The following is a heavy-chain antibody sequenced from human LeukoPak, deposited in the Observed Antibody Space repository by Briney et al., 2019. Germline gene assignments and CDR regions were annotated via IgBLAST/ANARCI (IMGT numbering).Heavy chain of an antibody. CDR2: ISYDGSNK. CDR3: ARGGGDWFDP. Sequence: GGSLRLSCAASGFTFSSYAMHWVRQAPGKGLEWVAVISYDGSNKYYADSVKGRFTISRDNSKNTLYLQMNSLRAEDTAVYYCARGGGDWFDPWGQGTLVTVSS. D-gene: IGHD3-10*01. CDR1: GFTFSSYA. V-gene: IGHV3-30-3*01. J-gene: IGHJ5*02.